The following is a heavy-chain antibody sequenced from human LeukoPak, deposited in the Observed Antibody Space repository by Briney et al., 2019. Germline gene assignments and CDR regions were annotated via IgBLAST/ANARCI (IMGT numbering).Heavy chain of an antibody. CDR1: GFTFSSYS. J-gene: IGHJ5*02. D-gene: IGHD6-6*01. CDR2: ISSSSSYI. CDR3: ARDVSSSSNWFDP. Sequence: GGPLRLSCAASGFTFSSYSMHWVRQAPGKGLEWVSSISSSSSYIYYADSVKGRFTISRDNAKNSLYLQMNSLRAEDTAVYYCARDVSSSSNWFDPWGQGTLVTVSS. V-gene: IGHV3-21*01.